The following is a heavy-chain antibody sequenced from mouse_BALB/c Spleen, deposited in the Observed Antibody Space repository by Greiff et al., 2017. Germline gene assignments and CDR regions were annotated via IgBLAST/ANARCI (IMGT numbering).Heavy chain of an antibody. CDR3: AGIEWGLRPLYWYFDV. Sequence: QVQLKESGPGILQPSQTLSLTCSFSGFSLSTSGMGVGWIRHPSGKGREWLAHIWWDDVKCYNPALKSRLTIFKDTSSSQVFLKIASVDTADTATYYCAGIEWGLRPLYWYFDVWGAGTTVTVSS. J-gene: IGHJ1*01. CDR1: GFSLSTSGMG. CDR2: IWWDDVK. V-gene: IGHV8-8*01. D-gene: IGHD2-2*01.